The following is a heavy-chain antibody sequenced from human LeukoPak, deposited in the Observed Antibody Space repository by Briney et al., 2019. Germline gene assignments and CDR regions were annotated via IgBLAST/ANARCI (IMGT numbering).Heavy chain of an antibody. CDR1: GGSISSSSYY. D-gene: IGHD6-6*01. Sequence: SETLSLTCTVSGGSISSSSYYWGWIRQPPGKGLEWLGSIYYSGSTYYNPSLKSRVTISVDTSKNQFSLKLSSVTAADTAVYYCARGRGSSSSIWFDPWGQGTLVTVSS. V-gene: IGHV4-39*07. CDR2: IYYSGST. CDR3: ARGRGSSSSIWFDP. J-gene: IGHJ5*02.